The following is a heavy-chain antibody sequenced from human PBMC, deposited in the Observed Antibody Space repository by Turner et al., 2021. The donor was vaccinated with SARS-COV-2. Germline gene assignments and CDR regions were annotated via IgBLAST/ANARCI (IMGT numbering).Heavy chain of an antibody. Sequence: QVQLVQSGAEVKQPGASVTVSCKASGYTFTSYDINWVRQATGQGLEWMGWRNPDSGNTAYEQKFQGRVTITRNTSISTAYMELGSLRAEDTAVYYCARGGYCSSTSCSPYWYFDLWGRGALVTVSS. CDR1: GYTFTSYD. J-gene: IGHJ2*01. D-gene: IGHD2-2*01. V-gene: IGHV1-8*03. CDR3: ARGGYCSSTSCSPYWYFDL. CDR2: RNPDSGNT.